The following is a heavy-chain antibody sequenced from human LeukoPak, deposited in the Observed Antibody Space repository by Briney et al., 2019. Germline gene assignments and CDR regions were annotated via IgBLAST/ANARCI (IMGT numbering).Heavy chain of an antibody. CDR2: IYPGDSNT. Sequence: GESLKISCKGSGYTFTSYWIGWVRQMPGKGLEWMGIIYPGDSNTRYSPPFQGQVTISADKSISTAYLQWSSLKASDTAMYYCARGGDSRGWTHNWFDPWGQGTLVTVSS. CDR1: GYTFTSYW. V-gene: IGHV5-51*01. D-gene: IGHD6-19*01. CDR3: ARGGDSRGWTHNWFDP. J-gene: IGHJ5*02.